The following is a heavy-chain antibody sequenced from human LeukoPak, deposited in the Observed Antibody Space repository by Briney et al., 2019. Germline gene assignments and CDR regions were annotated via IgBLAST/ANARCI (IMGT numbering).Heavy chain of an antibody. CDR3: AIDGSGGGNDY. V-gene: IGHV4-39*07. CDR2: IYYSGST. CDR1: GGSISSSSYY. D-gene: IGHD3-10*01. J-gene: IGHJ4*02. Sequence: SETLSLTCTVSGGSISSSSYYWGWIRQPPGKGLEWIGSIYYSGSTYYNPSLKSRVTISIDTSKNQFSLKLRFVTAADTAVYYCAIDGSGGGNDYWGQGTLVTVSS.